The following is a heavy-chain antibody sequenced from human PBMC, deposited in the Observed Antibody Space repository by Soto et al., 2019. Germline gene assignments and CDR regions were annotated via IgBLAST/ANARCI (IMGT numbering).Heavy chain of an antibody. CDR2: INHSGST. V-gene: IGHV4-34*01. CDR3: ASRSKNDLSDMDV. Sequence: QVQLQQWGAGLLKPSETLSLTCAVYGGSFSGYYWSWIRQPPGKGLEWIGEINHSGSTNYNPSLKSRVTISVDTSKNQFSLKLSSVTAADTAVYYCASRSKNDLSDMDVWGQGITVTVSS. CDR1: GGSFSGYY. J-gene: IGHJ6*02. D-gene: IGHD3-3*01.